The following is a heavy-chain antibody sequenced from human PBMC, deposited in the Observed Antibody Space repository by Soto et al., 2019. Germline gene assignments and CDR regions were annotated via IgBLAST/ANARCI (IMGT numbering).Heavy chain of an antibody. CDR3: ARERSSGWYPYYYYYGMDV. CDR2: ISYDGSNK. Sequence: PGGSLRLSCAASGFTFSSYGMHWVRQAPGKGLEWVAVISYDGSNKYYADSVKGRFTISRDNSKNTLYLQMNSLRAEDTAVYYCARERSSGWYPYYYYYGMDVWGQGTTVTVSS. J-gene: IGHJ6*02. V-gene: IGHV3-30*03. CDR1: GFTFSSYG. D-gene: IGHD6-19*01.